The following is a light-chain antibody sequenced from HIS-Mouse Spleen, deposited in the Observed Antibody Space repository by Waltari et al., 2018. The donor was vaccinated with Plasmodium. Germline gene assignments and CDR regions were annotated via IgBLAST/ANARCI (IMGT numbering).Light chain of an antibody. CDR1: AFPKQY. V-gene: IGLV3-25*03. J-gene: IGLJ2*01. Sequence: SYELTQPPSVSVSTGQTARITCSGDAFPKQYAYWYQQQPGQAPVLVIYKDSERPSGIPERFSGSSSGTTVTLTISGVQAEDEADYYCQSADSSGTYQVFGGGTKLTVL. CDR3: QSADSSGTYQV. CDR2: KDS.